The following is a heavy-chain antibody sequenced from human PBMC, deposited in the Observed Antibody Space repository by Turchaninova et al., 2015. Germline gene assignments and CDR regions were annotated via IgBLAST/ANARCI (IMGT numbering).Heavy chain of an antibody. J-gene: IGHJ4*02. V-gene: IGHV4-34*02. Sequence: QVQLQQWGAGRLKPSAPLSLTSAVFWGFFGGYYWRWILHPPRKGLECIVEINHSGNTNYNPSLKGRVTISGDTSKNQISLKLTSVTAADTAVYYCARGPSPYITMTVVENYDYWGQGTLVTVSS. CDR3: ARGPSPYITMTVVENYDY. D-gene: IGHD3-22*01. CDR2: INHSGNT. CDR1: WGFFGGYY.